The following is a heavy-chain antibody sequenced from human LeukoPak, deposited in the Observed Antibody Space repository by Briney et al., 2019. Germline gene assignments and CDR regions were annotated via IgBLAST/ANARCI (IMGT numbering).Heavy chain of an antibody. Sequence: GESLRLSCAASGFTVSSNYMSWVRMAPGKGLELVSVIYSGCSTYYSDSVKGRFSISRDDSKNTLYLQMNSLRAKATPVYYCARARWGLRYWGQGTLVTVSS. CDR1: GFTVSSNY. CDR3: ARARWGLRY. D-gene: IGHD2-21*02. J-gene: IGHJ4*02. V-gene: IGHV3-53*01. CDR2: IYSGCST.